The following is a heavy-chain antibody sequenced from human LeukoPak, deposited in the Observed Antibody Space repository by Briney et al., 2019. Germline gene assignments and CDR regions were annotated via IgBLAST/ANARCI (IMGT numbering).Heavy chain of an antibody. Sequence: ASVKVSCKASGYTFTGYYMHWARQAPGQGLEWMGWINPNSGGTNYAQKFQGRVTMTRDTSISTAYMELSRLRSDDTAVYYCARDPWSDNWFDPWGQGTLVTVSS. J-gene: IGHJ5*02. V-gene: IGHV1-2*02. CDR1: GYTFTGYY. CDR2: INPNSGGT. CDR3: ARDPWSDNWFDP.